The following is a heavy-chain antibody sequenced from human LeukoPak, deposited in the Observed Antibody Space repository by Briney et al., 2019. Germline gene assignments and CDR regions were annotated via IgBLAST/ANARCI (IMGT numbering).Heavy chain of an antibody. D-gene: IGHD3-22*01. CDR1: GGSISSGGYY. Sequence: PSETLSLTCTVSGGSISSGGYYWSWIRQHPGKGLEWIGYIYYSGSTYYSPSLKSRVTISVDTSKNQFSLKLSSVTAADTAVYYCARGVTTRYYYYYMDVWGKGTTVTVSS. CDR2: IYYSGST. CDR3: ARGVTTRYYYYYMDV. V-gene: IGHV4-31*03. J-gene: IGHJ6*03.